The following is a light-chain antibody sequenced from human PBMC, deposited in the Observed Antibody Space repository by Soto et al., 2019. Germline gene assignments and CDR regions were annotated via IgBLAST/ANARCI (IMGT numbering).Light chain of an antibody. CDR2: EVS. CDR3: CSYAGSSL. CDR1: SSDVGSYNL. V-gene: IGLV2-23*02. J-gene: IGLJ2*01. Sequence: QSALTQPASVSGSPGQSITISCTGTSSDVGSYNLVSWYQQHPGKAPKLMIYEVSKRPSGVSNRFSGSKSGNTASLTLSGLQAEDEADYYCCSYAGSSLFGGGTKLTVL.